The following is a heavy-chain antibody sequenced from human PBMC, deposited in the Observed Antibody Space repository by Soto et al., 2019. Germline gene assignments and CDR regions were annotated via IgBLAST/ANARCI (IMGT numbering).Heavy chain of an antibody. CDR3: ARQIYDSDTGPNFQYYFDS. Sequence: GESLKISCKGSGYSFAGYWITWVRQKPGKALEWMGRIDPSDSQTHYSPSFRGHVTISVTKSITTVFLQWSSLRASDTAMYYCARQIYDSDTGPNFQYYFDSWGQGTPVTVSS. J-gene: IGHJ4*02. CDR2: IDPSDSQT. D-gene: IGHD3-22*01. V-gene: IGHV5-10-1*01. CDR1: GYSFAGYW.